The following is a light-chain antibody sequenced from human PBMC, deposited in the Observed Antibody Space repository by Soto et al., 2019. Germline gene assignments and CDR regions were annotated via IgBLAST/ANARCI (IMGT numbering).Light chain of an antibody. CDR1: SSDVGGYNF. Sequence: QSALTQPASVSGSPGQSITISCTGTSSDVGGYNFVSWYQQHPGKAPKLLIYEVSYRPSGVSNRFSGSKSGNTASLTIFGLQAEDEGDYYCSSYTSSSSRVFGGWTKLTVL. J-gene: IGLJ3*02. CDR3: SSYTSSSSRV. V-gene: IGLV2-14*01. CDR2: EVS.